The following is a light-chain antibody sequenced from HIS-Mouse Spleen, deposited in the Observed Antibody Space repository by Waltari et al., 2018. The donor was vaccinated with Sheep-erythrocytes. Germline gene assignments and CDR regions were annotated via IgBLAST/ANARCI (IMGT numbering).Light chain of an antibody. V-gene: IGKV1-9*01. CDR1: QGISSY. CDR3: QQYYSTLGT. J-gene: IGKJ2*02. Sequence: DIQLTQSPSFLSASVGDRVTITCRASQGISSYLAWYQQKPGKAPKLLIYAASTLQSGVPSRFSGSGSGTEFTLTISSLQAEDVAVYYCQQYYSTLGTFGQGTKLEIK. CDR2: AAS.